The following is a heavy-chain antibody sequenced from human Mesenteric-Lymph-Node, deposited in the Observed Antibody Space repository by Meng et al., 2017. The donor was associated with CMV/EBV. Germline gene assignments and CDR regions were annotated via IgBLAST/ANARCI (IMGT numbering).Heavy chain of an antibody. CDR2: IYSGGTT. CDR1: GFTVSSNY. Sequence: GESLKISCAASGFTVSSNYMSWVHQAPGKGLEWVSVIYSGGTTYYADSVKGRFTISRDSSKNTLYFQMNSLRAEDTAVYFCARDQQNYGMDVWGQGTTVTVSS. V-gene: IGHV3-53*01. CDR3: ARDQQNYGMDV. J-gene: IGHJ6*02.